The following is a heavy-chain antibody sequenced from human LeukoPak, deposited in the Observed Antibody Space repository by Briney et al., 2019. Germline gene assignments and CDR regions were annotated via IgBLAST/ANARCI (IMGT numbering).Heavy chain of an antibody. J-gene: IGHJ4*02. CDR1: GSTFSSYG. V-gene: IGHV3-30*18. CDR2: ISYDGSNK. D-gene: IGHD5-12*01. Sequence: GGSLRLSCAASGSTFSSYGMHWVRQAPGKGLEWVAVISYDGSNKYYADSVKGRFTISRDNSKNTLYLQMNSLRAEDTAVYYCAKSGIWWLRVDYWGQGTLVTVSS. CDR3: AKSGIWWLRVDY.